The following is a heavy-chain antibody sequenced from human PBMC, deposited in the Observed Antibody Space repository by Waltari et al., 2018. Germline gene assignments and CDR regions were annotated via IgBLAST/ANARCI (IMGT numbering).Heavy chain of an antibody. V-gene: IGHV3-72*01. CDR2: IRPNARSYTT. CDR1: GFTFSDYY. Sequence: EVQLVESGGGLVQPGGSLRLSCAASGFTFSDYYMDWVRQAPGKGLGWVARIRPNARSYTTEYTASVKGRFTISRDDSKNSLYLQMSNLRTDDTAMYYCVRGYNSFDSWGPGTQVTVSS. CDR3: VRGYNSFDS. D-gene: IGHD5-12*01. J-gene: IGHJ4*02.